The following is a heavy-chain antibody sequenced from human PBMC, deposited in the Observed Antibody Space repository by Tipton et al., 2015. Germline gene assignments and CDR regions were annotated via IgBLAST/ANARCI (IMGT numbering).Heavy chain of an antibody. Sequence: TLSLTCTISTYSISRGSYWGWIRQPPGKGLEWIGTISHSGSTYYNPSLKSRVTISADTSRNQFSLRLSSVTAADTAVYYCACHDYDLLTRDYQTVDYWGQGTLVTVSP. CDR3: ACHDYDLLTRDYQTVDY. J-gene: IGHJ4*02. V-gene: IGHV4-38-2*02. D-gene: IGHD3-9*01. CDR1: TYSISRGSY. CDR2: ISHSGST.